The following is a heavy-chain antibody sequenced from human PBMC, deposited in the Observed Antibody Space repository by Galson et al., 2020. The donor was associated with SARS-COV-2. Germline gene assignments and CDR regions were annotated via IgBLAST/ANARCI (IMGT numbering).Heavy chain of an antibody. J-gene: IGHJ6*02. CDR1: GFTFSRYS. V-gene: IGHV3-48*02. CDR2: ISSSSSTI. Sequence: LSLTCAASGFTFSRYSLNWVRQAPGQGLEWVSYISSSSSTISYADSVKGRFTIPRDNAKNSLYLQMNSQREEDTAVYYCAREVYDVWTSNYQNYYDYYGMDVWGQGTTVTVSS. D-gene: IGHD3-3*01. CDR3: AREVYDVWTSNYQNYYDYYGMDV.